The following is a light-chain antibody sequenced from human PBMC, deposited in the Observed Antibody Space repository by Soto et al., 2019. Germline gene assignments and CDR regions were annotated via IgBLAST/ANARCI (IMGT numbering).Light chain of an antibody. CDR3: CSYAGSSTFKV. J-gene: IGLJ2*01. CDR2: EVS. V-gene: IGLV2-23*02. Sequence: QSVLTQPASVSGSPGQSITISCTGTSSDVGSYNLVSWYQQHPGKAPKLMIYEVSKRPSGVSNRFSGSKSGNTASLTISGLQAEDEADYYCCSYAGSSTFKVFGGGTKLTV. CDR1: SSDVGSYNL.